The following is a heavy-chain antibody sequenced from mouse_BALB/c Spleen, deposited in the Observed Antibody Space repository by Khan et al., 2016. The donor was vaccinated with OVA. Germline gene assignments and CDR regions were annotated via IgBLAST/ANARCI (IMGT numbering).Heavy chain of an antibody. V-gene: IGHV3-2*02. J-gene: IGHJ4*01. CDR1: GYSITSDYA. CDR2: ISSSGSA. D-gene: IGHD2-14*01. CDR3: AGSLYYSYGYGLDY. Sequence: EVQLQESGPGLVKPSQSLSLTCTVTGYSITSDYAWNWIRQFPGDRLEWMGYISSSGSASYNPSLKSRISITRDTSKNQFFLQLKSVTTEDTATYFCAGSLYYSYGYGLDYWGRGSSVTVSS.